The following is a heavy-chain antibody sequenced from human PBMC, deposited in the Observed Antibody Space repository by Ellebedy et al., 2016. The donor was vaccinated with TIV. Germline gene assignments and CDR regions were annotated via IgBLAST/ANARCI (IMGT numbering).Heavy chain of an antibody. CDR1: GGSISSYY. V-gene: IGHV4-59*08. Sequence: SETLSLTXSVSGGSISSYYWSWIRQPPGKGLEWIGFISYSGSTKYKPSLKSRVTISVDTSKNQFSLKLNSVTAADTAMYYCARHGGDGFNFYWYFDLWGRGTLVTVSS. D-gene: IGHD5-24*01. CDR2: ISYSGST. J-gene: IGHJ2*01. CDR3: ARHGGDGFNFYWYFDL.